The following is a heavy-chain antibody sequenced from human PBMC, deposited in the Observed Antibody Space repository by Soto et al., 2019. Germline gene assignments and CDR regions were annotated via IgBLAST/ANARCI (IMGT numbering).Heavy chain of an antibody. J-gene: IGHJ3*02. D-gene: IGHD1-26*01. V-gene: IGHV4-59*08. Sequence: QVQLQESGPGLVKPSETPSLTCTVSGGSISSYYWSWIRQPPGKGLEWIGYIYYSGSTNYNPSLNSRVTISVDTSKNQFSLKLSSVTAADTAVYYCARRYGSAFDIWGQGTMVTVSS. CDR3: ARRYGSAFDI. CDR1: GGSISSYY. CDR2: IYYSGST.